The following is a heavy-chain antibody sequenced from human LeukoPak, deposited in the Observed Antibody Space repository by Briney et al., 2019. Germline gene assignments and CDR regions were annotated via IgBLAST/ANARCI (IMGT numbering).Heavy chain of an antibody. J-gene: IGHJ5*02. CDR1: GYSFTDYW. CDR2: IYPGDSDT. CDR3: ARGRTCNNGVCRNWFDP. D-gene: IGHD2-8*01. V-gene: IGHV5-51*01. Sequence: GESLKISCKGFGYSFTDYWIGWVRQMPGKGLEWMGSIYPGDSDTRYSPSLQGQVTISADKSITTAYLQWSGLKASDTAMYYCARGRTCNNGVCRNWFDPWGQGTLVTVSS.